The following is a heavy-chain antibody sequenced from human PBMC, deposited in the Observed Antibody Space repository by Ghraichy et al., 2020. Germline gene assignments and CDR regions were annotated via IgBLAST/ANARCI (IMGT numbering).Heavy chain of an antibody. CDR2: IKSKTDGGTT. J-gene: IGHJ6*02. CDR3: ARDFWSGYPNYGMDV. V-gene: IGHV3-15*07. Sequence: GGSLRLSCAASGFTFSNAWMNWVRQAPGKGLEWVGRIKSKTDGGTTDYAAPVKGRFTISRDDSKNTLYLQMNSLKTEDTAVYYCARDFWSGYPNYGMDVWGQGTTVTVSS. CDR1: GFTFSNAW. D-gene: IGHD3-3*01.